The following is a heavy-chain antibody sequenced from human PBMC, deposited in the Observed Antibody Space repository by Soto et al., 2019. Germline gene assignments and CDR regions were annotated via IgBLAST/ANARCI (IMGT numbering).Heavy chain of an antibody. CDR1: GFPFSSYG. CDR2: ISYDGRNK. D-gene: IGHD6-19*01. Sequence: QVQLVESGGGGVQPGRSLRLSCAASGFPFSSYGMHWVRQAPGKGLEWLAVISYDGRNKHYADSVKGRFTISRDNSKNTLYLQVSSLRAEDTAVYYCVKDGSSGWPYYYGLDVWGQGTTVTVSS. J-gene: IGHJ6*02. V-gene: IGHV3-30*18. CDR3: VKDGSSGWPYYYGLDV.